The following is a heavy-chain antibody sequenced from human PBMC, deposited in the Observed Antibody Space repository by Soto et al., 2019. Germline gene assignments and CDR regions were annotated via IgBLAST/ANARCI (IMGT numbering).Heavy chain of an antibody. V-gene: IGHV6-1*01. D-gene: IGHD2-21*02. CDR2: AYYRSKWYN. Sequence: SQALSLTCAISGDSVSSNSAAWNWIRQSPSRGLEWLGRAYYRSKWYNDYAVPVKSRITINPDTTKNQISLQVNSVTPEDTAVYYRAREGVTRGLAWFDPWGQGTLVPVSP. CDR1: GDSVSSNSAA. CDR3: AREGVTRGLAWFDP. J-gene: IGHJ5*02.